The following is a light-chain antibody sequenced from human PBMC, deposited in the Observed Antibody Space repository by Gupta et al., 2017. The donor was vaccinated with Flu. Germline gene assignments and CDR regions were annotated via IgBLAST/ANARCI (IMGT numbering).Light chain of an antibody. CDR3: QQCYSISYT. CDR2: AAS. J-gene: IGKJ2*01. V-gene: IGKV1-39*01. Sequence: PSSLSASVGDRVTITCRASTSISTYLNWYQQKPGKAPNLLVYAASSLQSGVPSRFSGSGSGTDFTLTISSLQPEDFANYYCQQCYSISYTFGQGTTLEIK. CDR1: TSISTY.